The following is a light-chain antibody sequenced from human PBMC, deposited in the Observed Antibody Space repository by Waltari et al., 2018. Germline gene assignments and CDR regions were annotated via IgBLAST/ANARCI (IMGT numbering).Light chain of an antibody. CDR2: ANY. CDR1: TSNIGTNT. J-gene: IGLJ3*02. V-gene: IGLV1-44*01. CDR3: ATWDDSLSGRV. Sequence: QSVLTQPPSTSGTPGQTVTISCSGSTSNIGTNTVTWYQLLPGTAPTTVIFANYHRPSGVPDRFSASKYGTSASLVISGLRSEDEADYFCATWDDSLSGRVFGGGTKVTVL.